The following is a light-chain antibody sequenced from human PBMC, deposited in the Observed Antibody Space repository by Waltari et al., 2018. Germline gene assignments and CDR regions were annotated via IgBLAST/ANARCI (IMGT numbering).Light chain of an antibody. V-gene: IGLV6-57*03. Sequence: NFMLTQPHSVSESPGKTVTISCTRSSGSIATNYVPWYHQRPGSAPATVIYEDFQRPSGVPDRFSGSIDSSSNSASLTISGLKPEDEADYYCQSYDSSTVVFGGGTKLTVL. CDR3: QSYDSSTVV. J-gene: IGLJ2*01. CDR2: EDF. CDR1: SGSIATNY.